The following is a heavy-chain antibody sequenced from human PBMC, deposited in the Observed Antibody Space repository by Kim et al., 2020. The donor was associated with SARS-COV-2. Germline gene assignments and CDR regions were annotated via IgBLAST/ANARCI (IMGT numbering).Heavy chain of an antibody. Sequence: GGSLRLSCAASGFTFRNYALHWVRQAPGKGPEWVSVISYDGTNKYYADSVRGRFTISRDNYKDTLYLHMNSLRIDDTALYYCATALAQWLASRYFYGMDVWGQGTTATVPS. CDR1: GFTFRNYA. D-gene: IGHD6-19*01. V-gene: IGHV3-30-3*01. CDR2: ISYDGTNK. CDR3: ATALAQWLASRYFYGMDV. J-gene: IGHJ6*02.